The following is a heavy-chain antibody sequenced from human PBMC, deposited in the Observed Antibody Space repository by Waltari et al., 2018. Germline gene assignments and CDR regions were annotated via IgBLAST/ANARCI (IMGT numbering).Heavy chain of an antibody. J-gene: IGHJ4*02. CDR3: ARLYGDNYADFDY. CDR1: GGSLSSRSYY. CDR2: IYYSGST. D-gene: IGHD4-17*01. V-gene: IGHV4-39*01. Sequence: QLQLQESGPGLVKPSETLSLTCTVSGGSLSSRSYYWGWIRQPPGKGLEWIGSIYYSGSTYYNPSLKSRVTIFVDTSKNQFSLKLSSVTAADTAVYYCARLYGDNYADFDYWGQGTLVTVSS.